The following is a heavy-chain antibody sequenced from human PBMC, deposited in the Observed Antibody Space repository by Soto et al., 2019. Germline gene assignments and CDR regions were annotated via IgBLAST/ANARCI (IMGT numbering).Heavy chain of an antibody. CDR2: ISHSGSA. D-gene: IGHD4-17*01. Sequence: SETLSLTCEVSGFSISSAYSWAWIRQPPGKGLEWIGSISHSGSASYNPSVRGRVTISVDMSRNQFSLRVTSVSAADTAVYFCARDRVVSATRLHFDYWGQGTLVTVSS. CDR1: GFSISSAYS. V-gene: IGHV4-38-2*02. CDR3: ARDRVVSATRLHFDY. J-gene: IGHJ4*02.